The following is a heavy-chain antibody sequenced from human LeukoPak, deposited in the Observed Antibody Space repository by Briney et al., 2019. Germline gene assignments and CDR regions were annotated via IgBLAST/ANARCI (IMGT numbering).Heavy chain of an antibody. CDR2: ISGSGDRT. J-gene: IGHJ4*02. CDR3: AGLLMATIHDY. Sequence: PGGSLRLSCAASGFTFSSYAMSWVRQAPGKGLEWVSAISGSGDRTYYTDSVKGRFTISRDNSKNTLYLQMNSLRAEDTAVYYCAGLLMATIHDYWGQGTLVTVSS. D-gene: IGHD5-24*01. CDR1: GFTFSSYA. V-gene: IGHV3-23*01.